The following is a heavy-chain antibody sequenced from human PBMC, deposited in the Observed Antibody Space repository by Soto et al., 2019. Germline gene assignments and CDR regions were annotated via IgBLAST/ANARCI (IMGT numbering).Heavy chain of an antibody. D-gene: IGHD2-15*01. J-gene: IGHJ4*02. CDR3: ARGRADSVPDY. Sequence: QVQLQESGPGLVKPSETLSLTCTVSGGSISGYYWTWIRHPPGKGLEWIGYIYYSRNTNYNPSLKSRVTISVDTSKNQFSLRLNSVTAADTAVYYCARGRADSVPDYWGQGTLATVSS. V-gene: IGHV4-59*01. CDR1: GGSISGYY. CDR2: IYYSRNT.